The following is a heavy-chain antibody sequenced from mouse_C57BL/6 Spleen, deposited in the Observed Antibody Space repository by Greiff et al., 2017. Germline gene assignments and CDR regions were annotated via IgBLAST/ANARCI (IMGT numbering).Heavy chain of an antibody. CDR1: GFTFSDYG. D-gene: IGHD1-1*01. J-gene: IGHJ3*01. V-gene: IGHV5-17*01. CDR2: ISSGSSTI. CDR3: ASPAFYYYGSSYDWFAY. Sequence: EVKVVESGGGLVKPGGSLKLSCAASGFTFSDYGMHWVRQAPEKGLEWVAYISSGSSTIYYADTVKGRFTISRDNAKNTLFLQMTSLRSEDTAMYYCASPAFYYYGSSYDWFAYWGQGTLVTVSA.